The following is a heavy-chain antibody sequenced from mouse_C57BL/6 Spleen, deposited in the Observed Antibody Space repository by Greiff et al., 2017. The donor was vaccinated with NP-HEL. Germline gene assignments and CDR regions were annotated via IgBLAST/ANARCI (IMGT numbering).Heavy chain of an antibody. CDR1: GYTFTSYW. CDR3: ARYYYGSLV. Sequence: VQLQQPGAELVMPGASVKLSCKASGYTFTSYWMHWVKQRPGQGLEWIGEIDPSDSYTNYNQKFKGKSTLTVDKSSSTAYMQLSSLTSEDSAVYYCARYYYGSLVWGTGTTVTVSS. D-gene: IGHD1-1*01. V-gene: IGHV1-69*01. CDR2: IDPSDSYT. J-gene: IGHJ1*03.